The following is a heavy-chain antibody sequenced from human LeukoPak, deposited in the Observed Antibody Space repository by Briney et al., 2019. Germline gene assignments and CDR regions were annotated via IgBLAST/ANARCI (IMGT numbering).Heavy chain of an antibody. V-gene: IGHV3-7*01. CDR3: ASNWNYVRGYGMDV. CDR1: GFTFSSYW. CDR2: IKQDGSEK. Sequence: PEGSLRLSCAASGFTFSSYWMSWVRQTPGKGLEWVANIKQDGSEKHYVDSVKGRFTISRDNAKNSLYLQMSSLRAEDTAVYYCASNWNYVRGYGMDVWGQGTTVTVSS. J-gene: IGHJ6*02. D-gene: IGHD1-7*01.